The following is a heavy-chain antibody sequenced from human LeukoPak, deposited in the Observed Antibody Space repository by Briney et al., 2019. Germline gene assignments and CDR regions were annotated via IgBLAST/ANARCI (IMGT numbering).Heavy chain of an antibody. Sequence: PSETLSLTCTVSGGSISSYYWSWIRQPPGKGLEWIGYIYDSGSTNYNPSLKSRVTISVVTSKNQFSLKLSSVTAADTAAYYCARGGSGYDSFYYYGMDVWGQGTTVTVSS. CDR3: ARGGSGYDSFYYYGMDV. CDR2: IYDSGST. V-gene: IGHV4-59*01. D-gene: IGHD5-12*01. J-gene: IGHJ6*02. CDR1: GGSISSYY.